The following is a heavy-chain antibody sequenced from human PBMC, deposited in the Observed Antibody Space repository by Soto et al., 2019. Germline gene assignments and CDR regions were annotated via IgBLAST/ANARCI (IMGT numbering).Heavy chain of an antibody. J-gene: IGHJ4*02. CDR3: ARAPKVSGSAQTRPDF. D-gene: IGHD6-6*01. V-gene: IGHV4-34*01. CDR1: SGSLSGYY. CDR2: ISPSGTT. Sequence: SETLSLTCSLYSGSLSGYYWSWIRQPPGKGLEWIGEISPSGTTNYSPSLKSRVSISVDTSKNQFSLNLASLTAADTAVYYCARAPKVSGSAQTRPDFWGQGSLVTVSS.